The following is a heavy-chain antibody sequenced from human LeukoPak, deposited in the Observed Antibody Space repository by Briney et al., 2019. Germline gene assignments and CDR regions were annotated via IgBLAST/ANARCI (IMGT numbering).Heavy chain of an antibody. CDR2: IYPGDSDT. CDR1: GYSFTTYW. Sequence: GESLKISCKGSGYSFTTYWIAWVRQMPGKGLGLRGIIYPGDSDTRYSPSFQGQVTISANKSISTAYLQWSSLKASDTAMYYCARRLDGPYYYYMHVWGKGTAVTVSS. V-gene: IGHV5-51*01. D-gene: IGHD5-24*01. J-gene: IGHJ6*03. CDR3: ARRLDGPYYYYMHV.